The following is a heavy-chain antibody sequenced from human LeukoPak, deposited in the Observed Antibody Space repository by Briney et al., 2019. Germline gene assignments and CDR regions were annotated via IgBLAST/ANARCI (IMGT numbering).Heavy chain of an antibody. J-gene: IGHJ6*02. Sequence: GASVKVSCKASGYTFAGYYMHWVRQAPGQGLEWMGWINPNSGGTNYAQKFQGRVTMTRDTSISTAYMELSRLRSDDTAVYYCARKLSAAGTGYHGMDVWGQGTTVTVSS. V-gene: IGHV1-2*02. CDR1: GYTFAGYY. CDR2: INPNSGGT. D-gene: IGHD6-13*01. CDR3: ARKLSAAGTGYHGMDV.